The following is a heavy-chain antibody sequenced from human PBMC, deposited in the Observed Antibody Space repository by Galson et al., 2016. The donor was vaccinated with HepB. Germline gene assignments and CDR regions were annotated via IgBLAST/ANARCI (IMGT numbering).Heavy chain of an antibody. CDR3: AREGIFGSGWFYLDS. CDR2: ISGNGGRI. Sequence: SLRLSCAASGFTFSNYVMNWVRQAPGKGLEWVSSISGNGGRIYYADSVKGRFTISRDNSKNTVFLQMNRLRAEDTAVYYCAREGIFGSGWFYLDSWGQGTLVTVSS. CDR1: GFTFSNYV. V-gene: IGHV3-23*01. D-gene: IGHD6-19*01. J-gene: IGHJ4*02.